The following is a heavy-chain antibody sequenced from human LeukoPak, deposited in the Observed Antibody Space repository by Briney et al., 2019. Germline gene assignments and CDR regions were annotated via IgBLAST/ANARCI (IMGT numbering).Heavy chain of an antibody. V-gene: IGHV3-23*01. CDR3: AKSLYGGCDY. CDR2: VNGNGGST. CDR1: GFSFSTYA. Sequence: GGSLRLSCAASGFSFSTYAMSWVRQAPGKGLEWVSGVNGNGGSTSYADSVKGRFTIFRDNSKNTVYLQMNSLRVEDTSVYYCAKSLYGGCDYWGQGTVVTVSS. D-gene: IGHD3-16*02. J-gene: IGHJ4*02.